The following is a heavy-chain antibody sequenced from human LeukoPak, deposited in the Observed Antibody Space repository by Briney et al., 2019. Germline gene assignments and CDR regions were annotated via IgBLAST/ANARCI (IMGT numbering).Heavy chain of an antibody. V-gene: IGHV3-21*01. CDR1: EFTFSSYT. CDR2: ISGTTTYM. Sequence: PGGSLRLSCAASEFTFSSYTLNWVRQAPGRGLEWISSISGTTTYMYYADSLKGRFTISRDNAKNSLYLQMNSLRAEDTAVYYCARGNNYHGSGSSYYFDYWGQGTLVTVSS. J-gene: IGHJ4*02. D-gene: IGHD3-10*01. CDR3: ARGNNYHGSGSSYYFDY.